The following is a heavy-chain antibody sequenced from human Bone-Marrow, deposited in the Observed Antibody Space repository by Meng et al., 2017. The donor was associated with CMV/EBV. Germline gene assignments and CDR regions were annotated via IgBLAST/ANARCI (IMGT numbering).Heavy chain of an antibody. Sequence: SEPLSLTCTVSGGSISSGDYYWSWIRQPPGKGLEWIGYIYYSGSTYYNPSLKSRVTISVDTSKNQFSLKLSSVTAADTAVYYCARESGRSYRFLDYWGQGTLVTVSS. V-gene: IGHV4-30-4*08. CDR3: ARESGRSYRFLDY. CDR1: GGSISSGDYY. CDR2: IYYSGST. J-gene: IGHJ4*02. D-gene: IGHD3-16*02.